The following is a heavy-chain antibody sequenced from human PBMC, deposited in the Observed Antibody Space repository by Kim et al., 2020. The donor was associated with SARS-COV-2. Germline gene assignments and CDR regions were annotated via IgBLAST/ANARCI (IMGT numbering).Heavy chain of an antibody. D-gene: IGHD6-19*01. J-gene: IGHJ4*02. V-gene: IGHV3-11*06. Sequence: DSVKGRFTISRDNAKNSLYLQMNSLRAEDTAVYYCAREREDSSGWYGDDYWGQGTLVTVSS. CDR3: AREREDSSGWYGDDY.